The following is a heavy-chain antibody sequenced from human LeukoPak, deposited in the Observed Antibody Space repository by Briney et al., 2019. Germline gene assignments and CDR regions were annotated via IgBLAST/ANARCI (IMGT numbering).Heavy chain of an antibody. CDR3: ARDIYQGAASFYYYYGMDV. CDR2: INPSGGST. D-gene: IGHD1-26*01. V-gene: IGHV1-46*01. CDR1: GYTFTSYY. J-gene: IGHJ6*02. Sequence: ASVKVSCKASGYTFTSYYMHWVRQAPGQGLEWMGIINPSGGSTSYAQKFQGRVTMTRDTSTSTVYMELSSLRSEDTAVYYCARDIYQGAASFYYYYGMDVWGQGTTVTVSS.